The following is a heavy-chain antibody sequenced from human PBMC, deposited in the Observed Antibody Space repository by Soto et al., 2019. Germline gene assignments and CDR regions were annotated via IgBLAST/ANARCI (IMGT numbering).Heavy chain of an antibody. J-gene: IGHJ5*02. CDR1: GFTFSSYG. V-gene: IGHV3-30*03. Sequence: PGGSLRLSCAASGFTFSSYGMHWVRQAPGKGLEWVAVISYDGSNKYYADSVKGRVTITRDTSASTAYMELSSLRSEDTAVYYCAGAYDFWSGYYNWFDPWGQGTLVTVSS. CDR3: AGAYDFWSGYYNWFDP. CDR2: ISYDGSNK. D-gene: IGHD3-3*01.